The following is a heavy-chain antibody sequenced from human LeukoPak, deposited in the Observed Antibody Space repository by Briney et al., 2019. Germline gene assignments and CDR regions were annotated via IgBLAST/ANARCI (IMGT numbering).Heavy chain of an antibody. CDR3: ARQTFNTMVRGVAFDY. CDR2: IYPGDSDT. D-gene: IGHD3-10*01. CDR1: GYSFTSYW. V-gene: IGHV5-51*01. J-gene: IGHJ4*02. Sequence: AEPLKISCKGSGYSFTSYWIGWVRQMPGKGQEWLGIIYPGDSDTRYSPSFQGQVTITADRSISTAYLQWSSLKASDTAMYDCARQTFNTMVRGVAFDYWGQGTLVTVSS.